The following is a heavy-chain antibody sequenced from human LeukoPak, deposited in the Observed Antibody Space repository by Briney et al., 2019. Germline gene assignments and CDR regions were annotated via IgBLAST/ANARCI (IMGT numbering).Heavy chain of an antibody. D-gene: IGHD3-16*01. CDR3: ARDEGGYFDY. J-gene: IGHJ4*02. CDR1: GYSISSGYY. CDR2: IYHSGGT. Sequence: SETLSLTCTVSGYSISSGYYWGWIRQPPGRGLEWIGSIYHSGGTYYNPSLKSRVTISVDTSKNQFSLKLSSVTAADTAVYYCARDEGGYFDYWGQGTLVTVSS. V-gene: IGHV4-38-2*02.